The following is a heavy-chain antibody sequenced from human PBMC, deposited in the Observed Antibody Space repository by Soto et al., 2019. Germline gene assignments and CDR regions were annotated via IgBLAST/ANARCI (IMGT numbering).Heavy chain of an antibody. CDR2: TYYRSNWYK. V-gene: IGHV6-1*01. J-gene: IGHJ6*02. CDR1: GGSVSSNSAA. Sequence: AISGGSVSSNSAAWNWIRQSPSRGLEWLGRTYYRSNWYKDYAVSVKSRITINPDTSKNQFSLQLNSVTPEDTAVYYCARDAVAYYYYGMDVWGQGTTVTVSS. D-gene: IGHD6-19*01. CDR3: ARDAVAYYYYGMDV.